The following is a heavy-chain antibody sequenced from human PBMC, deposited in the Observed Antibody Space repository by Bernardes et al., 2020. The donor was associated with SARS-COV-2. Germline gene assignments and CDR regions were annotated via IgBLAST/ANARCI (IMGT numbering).Heavy chain of an antibody. D-gene: IGHD2-2*01. J-gene: IGHJ4*02. CDR1: GYTFTGYY. CDR3: ARVASASCYD. V-gene: IGHV3-48*02. CDR2: IGTRSTTV. Sequence: SCKASGYTFTGYYMNWVRQAPGKGLEWVSYIGTRSTTVYYADSVKGRFTISRDNAKNSLFLQMNSLRDDDTAVYYCARVASASCYDWGQGTLVTVSS.